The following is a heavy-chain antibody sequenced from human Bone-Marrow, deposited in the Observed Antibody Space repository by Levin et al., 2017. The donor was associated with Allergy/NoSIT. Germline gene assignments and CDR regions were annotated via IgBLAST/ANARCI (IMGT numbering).Heavy chain of an antibody. CDR2: FDPEDGET. CDR1: GYTLTELS. V-gene: IGHV1-24*01. D-gene: IGHD6-13*01. CDR3: ATAGYARIAAAVEL. Sequence: GESLKISCKVSGYTLTELSMHWVRQAPGKGLEWMGGFDPEDGETIYAQKFQGRVTMTEDTSTDTAYMELSSLRSEDTAVYYCATAGYARIAAAVELWGQGTLVTVSS. J-gene: IGHJ4*02.